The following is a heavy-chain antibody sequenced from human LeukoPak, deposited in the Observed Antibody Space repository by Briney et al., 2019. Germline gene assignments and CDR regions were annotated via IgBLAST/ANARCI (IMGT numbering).Heavy chain of an antibody. J-gene: IGHJ5*01. D-gene: IGHD1-1*01. CDR1: VASISSSIHY. Sequence: PSETLSLTCAVSVASISSSIHYWGWVRQPPGKGLEWIGSVYYSGGTYYNPSLESRLTISVDTSNNRFSLKLKSVTAADTAVFYCARVTTGSTTLDSWGQGILVTVSS. CDR3: ARVTTGSTTLDS. V-gene: IGHV4-39*02. CDR2: VYYSGGT.